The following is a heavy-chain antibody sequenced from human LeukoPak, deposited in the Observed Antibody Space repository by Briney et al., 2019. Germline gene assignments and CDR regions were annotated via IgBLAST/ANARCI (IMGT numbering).Heavy chain of an antibody. Sequence: ASVKVSCKASGYTFTSYDINWVRQATGQGLEWMGWMNPNSGNTGYAQKFQGRVTMTRDTSISTAYMELSRLRSDDTAVYYCASPRYYDSSGYYYATGFDYWGQGTLVTVSS. CDR1: GYTFTSYD. J-gene: IGHJ4*02. D-gene: IGHD3-22*01. CDR3: ASPRYYDSSGYYYATGFDY. CDR2: MNPNSGNT. V-gene: IGHV1-8*01.